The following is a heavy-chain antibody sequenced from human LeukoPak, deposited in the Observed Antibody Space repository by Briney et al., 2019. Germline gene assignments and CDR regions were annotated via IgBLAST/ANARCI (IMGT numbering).Heavy chain of an antibody. V-gene: IGHV5-51*01. D-gene: IGHD2-15*01. CDR3: ARRYCSGGSCYGAYNWFDP. J-gene: IGHJ5*02. Sequence: GESLKISCKGSGYIFSDFWIGWVRQMPGKGLEWMGIIYPGDSDTRYSPSFQGQVTISADKSISTAYLQWSSLKASDTAMYYCARRYCSGGSCYGAYNWFDPWGQGTLVTVPS. CDR2: IYPGDSDT. CDR1: GYIFSDFW.